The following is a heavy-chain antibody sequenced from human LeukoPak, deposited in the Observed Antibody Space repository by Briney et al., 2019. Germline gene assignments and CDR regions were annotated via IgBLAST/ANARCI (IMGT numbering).Heavy chain of an antibody. CDR2: ISGSGGST. D-gene: IGHD4-17*01. CDR1: GFTFSSYA. J-gene: IGHJ4*02. CDR3: AKPPTNYGDYRYYFDY. V-gene: IGHV3-23*01. Sequence: GGSLRLSCAASGFTFSSYAMSWVRQASGKGLEWVSAISGSGGSTYYADSVKGRFTISRDNSKNTLYLQMNSLRAEDTAVYYCAKPPTNYGDYRYYFDYWGQGTLVTVSS.